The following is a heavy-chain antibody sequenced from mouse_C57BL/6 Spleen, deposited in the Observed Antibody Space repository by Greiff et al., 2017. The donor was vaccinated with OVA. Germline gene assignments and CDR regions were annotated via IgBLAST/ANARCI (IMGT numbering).Heavy chain of an antibody. J-gene: IGHJ2*01. CDR2: INYDGSST. CDR3: ASEGDYDYCSVFDY. V-gene: IGHV5-16*01. D-gene: IGHD1-1*01. Sequence: EVKVEESEGGLVQPGSSMKLSCTASGFTFSDYYMAWVRQVPEKGLEWVANINYDGSSTYYLDSLKSRFIISRDNAKNILYLQMSSLKSEDTATYYYASEGDYDYCSVFDYWGQGTTLTVSS. CDR1: GFTFSDYY.